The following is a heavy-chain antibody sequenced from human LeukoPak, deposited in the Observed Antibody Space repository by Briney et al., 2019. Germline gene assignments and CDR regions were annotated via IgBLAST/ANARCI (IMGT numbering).Heavy chain of an antibody. J-gene: IGHJ5*02. Sequence: SGPTLVKPTQTLTLTCTFSGFSLSTSGVGVGWIRQPPGRALEWLALIYWNDDKRYSPSLKSRLTITKDTSKNQVVLTMTNMDPVDTATYYCAHSFETSRGVITNWFDPWGQGTLVTVSS. V-gene: IGHV2-5*01. CDR2: IYWNDDK. D-gene: IGHD3-10*01. CDR3: AHSFETSRGVITNWFDP. CDR1: GFSLSTSGVG.